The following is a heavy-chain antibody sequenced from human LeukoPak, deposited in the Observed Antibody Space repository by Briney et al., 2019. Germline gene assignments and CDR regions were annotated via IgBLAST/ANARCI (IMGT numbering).Heavy chain of an antibody. J-gene: IGHJ4*02. V-gene: IGHV3-15*01. CDR2: IKSKTDGGTT. CDR3: TTDGGAIAAAGTPRGFDY. D-gene: IGHD6-13*01. Sequence: GGPLRLSCAASGFTFSNAWMSWVRQAPGKGLEWVGRIKSKTDGGTTDYAAPVKGRFTISRDDSKNTLYLQMNSLKTEDTAVYYCTTDGGAIAAAGTPRGFDYWGQGTLVTVSS. CDR1: GFTFSNAW.